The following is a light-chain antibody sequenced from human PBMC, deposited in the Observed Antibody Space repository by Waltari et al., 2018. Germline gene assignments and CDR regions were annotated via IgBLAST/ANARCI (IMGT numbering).Light chain of an antibody. J-gene: IGKJ3*01. CDR1: HGISANS. V-gene: IGKV3-20*01. Sequence: EIVLTQSPDTLSLSPGERATLSCRASHGISANSLAWYQQKHGQTPRLLIFGASNWAAGVPDRFTGSWSGTDFTLTISGLEPEDFAVYYFQQYGISPFTFGAGTRVEIK. CDR2: GAS. CDR3: QQYGISPFT.